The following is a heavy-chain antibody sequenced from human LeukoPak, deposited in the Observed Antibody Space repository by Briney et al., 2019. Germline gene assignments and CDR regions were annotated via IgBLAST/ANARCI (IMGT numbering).Heavy chain of an antibody. CDR2: ISSSSSYI. CDR3: ARGPYYYDSSGYLRYYFDS. Sequence: GGSLRLSCAASGFTFSSYSMNWVRQAPGKGLEWVSSISSSSSYIYYADSVKGRFTISRDDAKNSLFLQMNSLRVEDSAVYYCARGPYYYDSSGYLRYYFDSWGQGALVTVSS. D-gene: IGHD3-22*01. J-gene: IGHJ4*02. CDR1: GFTFSSYS. V-gene: IGHV3-21*06.